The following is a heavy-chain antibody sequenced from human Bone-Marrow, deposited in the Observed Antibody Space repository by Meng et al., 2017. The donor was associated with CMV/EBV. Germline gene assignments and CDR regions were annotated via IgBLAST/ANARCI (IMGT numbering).Heavy chain of an antibody. J-gene: IGHJ4*02. CDR1: GYTLTAYY. CDR2: INPNTGGT. Sequence: ASVKVSCKTSGYTLTAYYMHWVRQAPGEGLEWMGWINPNTGGTNYAQKFQGRITMTRDTSIRTAYMELSSLRSDDTAVYYCARAYDFWSGYYTYYFDYWGQGTPVTVSS. V-gene: IGHV1-2*02. CDR3: ARAYDFWSGYYTYYFDY. D-gene: IGHD3-3*01.